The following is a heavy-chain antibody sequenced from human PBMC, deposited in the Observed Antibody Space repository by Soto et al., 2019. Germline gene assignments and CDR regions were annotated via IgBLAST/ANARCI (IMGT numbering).Heavy chain of an antibody. CDR2: MSDDGSNK. J-gene: IGHJ4*02. D-gene: IGHD2-21*02. CDR3: AREGVVMVTATLDY. Sequence: QVQLVESGGGVVQPGRSLRLSCAASGFTFSSYAVHWVRQAPGKGLEWVAVMSDDGSNKYYADSVKGRFTISRDNSKNTLYLQMNSLRAGDTAVYYCAREGVVMVTATLDYWGQGTLVRVSS. V-gene: IGHV3-30-3*01. CDR1: GFTFSSYA.